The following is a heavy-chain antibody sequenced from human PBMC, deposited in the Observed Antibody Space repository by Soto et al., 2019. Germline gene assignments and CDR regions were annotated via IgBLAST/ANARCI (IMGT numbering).Heavy chain of an antibody. Sequence: GRSLRLSCVASGFTFGHYGINWVRQAPGKGLEWVAVISSDSSNRYYSDSVRGRFTISRDNPKDTLYLQMDTLRPEDTAMYYCGIAFSLYGYSEVNHWGQGTQVTVSS. CDR1: GFTFGHYG. J-gene: IGHJ5*02. CDR2: ISSDSSNR. D-gene: IGHD2-21*01. CDR3: GIAFSLYGYSEVNH. V-gene: IGHV3-30*03.